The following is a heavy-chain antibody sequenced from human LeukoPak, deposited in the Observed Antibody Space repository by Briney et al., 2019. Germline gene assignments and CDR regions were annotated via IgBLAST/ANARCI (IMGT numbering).Heavy chain of an antibody. CDR2: ISGSGGST. D-gene: IGHD2-21*02. J-gene: IGHJ3*02. V-gene: IGHV3-23*01. CDR3: AKEAGVTRAFDI. Sequence: PGGSLRLSCAASGFTVSSNYMSWVRQAPGKGLEWVSAISGSGGSTYYADSVKGRFTISRDNSKNTLYLQMNSLRAEDTAVYYCAKEAGVTRAFDIWGQGTMVTVSS. CDR1: GFTVSSNY.